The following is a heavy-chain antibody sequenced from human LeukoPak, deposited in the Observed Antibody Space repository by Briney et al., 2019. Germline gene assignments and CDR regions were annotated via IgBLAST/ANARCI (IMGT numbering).Heavy chain of an antibody. CDR2: INPSGGSK. CDR1: GYTFTSYY. Sequence: ASVKVSFKASGYTFTSYYMHWVRQSPGQGLEGMGIINPSGGSKSYAQKFQGRFTITSDTSTSTVSMELSSLRSEDTAVYYCARTAPREHAVGAEYFQHWGQGTLVTVSS. CDR3: ARTAPREHAVGAEYFQH. J-gene: IGHJ1*01. D-gene: IGHD2-21*02. V-gene: IGHV1-46*01.